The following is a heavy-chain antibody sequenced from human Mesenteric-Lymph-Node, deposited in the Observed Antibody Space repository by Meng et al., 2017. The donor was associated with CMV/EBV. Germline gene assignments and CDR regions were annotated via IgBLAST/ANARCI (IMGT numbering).Heavy chain of an antibody. CDR2: IIPTFSVI. V-gene: IGHV1-69*01. Sequence: CKASGGTFSNFGISWVRQAPGQGLELLGGIIPTFSVITYEPKFQGRVTITADDSTNTAYMELSSLTSEDTAVYYCARDRQGGYSGYSYWGQGTLVTVSS. D-gene: IGHD5-12*01. CDR1: GGTFSNFG. J-gene: IGHJ4*02. CDR3: ARDRQGGYSGYSY.